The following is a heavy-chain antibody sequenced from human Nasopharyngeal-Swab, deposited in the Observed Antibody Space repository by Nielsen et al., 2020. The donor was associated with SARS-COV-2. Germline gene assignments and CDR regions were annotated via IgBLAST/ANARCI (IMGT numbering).Heavy chain of an antibody. D-gene: IGHD6-6*01. CDR2: IYPGDSDT. Sequence: GESLKLSCKGSGYSFTSYWIGWVRQMPGKGLEWMGIIYPGDSDTRYSPSFQGQVTISADKSISTAYLQWSSLKASDTAMYYCARDEGVYSSSSRGAFDIWGQGTMVTVSS. CDR1: GYSFTSYW. V-gene: IGHV5-51*01. J-gene: IGHJ3*02. CDR3: ARDEGVYSSSSRGAFDI.